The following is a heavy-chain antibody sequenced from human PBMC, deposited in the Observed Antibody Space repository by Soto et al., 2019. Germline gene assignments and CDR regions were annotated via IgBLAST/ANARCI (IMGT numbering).Heavy chain of an antibody. Sequence: SETLSLTCTVSGGSIYRSGYYWGWIRQPPGRGLEWIGNIDYNGVTYSNPSLKSRVTISRDTSKNQFSLKLTSVTAADTALYYCGKVLVGATGHTDSDSWGPGTLVTVS. V-gene: IGHV4-39*01. CDR1: GGSIYRSGYY. D-gene: IGHD2-15*01. J-gene: IGHJ4*02. CDR3: GKVLVGATGHTDSDS. CDR2: IDYNGVT.